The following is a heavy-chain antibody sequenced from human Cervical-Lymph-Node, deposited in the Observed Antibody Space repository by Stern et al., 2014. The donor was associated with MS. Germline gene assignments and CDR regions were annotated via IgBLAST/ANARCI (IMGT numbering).Heavy chain of an antibody. V-gene: IGHV4-59*08. CDR3: ARHDSAYSSPYFDY. CDR1: GGSISNYF. J-gene: IGHJ4*02. D-gene: IGHD3-22*01. CDR2: IYSSGST. Sequence: QVQLQESGPGLVKPSETLSLTCTVSGGSISNYFWSWIRQPPGKGLEWIGYIYSSGSTDHNPSLKSRVSMSVDTSKTQTSLKLSSVTAADTAVYRCARHDSAYSSPYFDYWGQGTLVTVST.